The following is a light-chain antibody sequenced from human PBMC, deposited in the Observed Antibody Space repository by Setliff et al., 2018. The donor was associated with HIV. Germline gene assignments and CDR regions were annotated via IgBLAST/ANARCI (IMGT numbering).Light chain of an antibody. CDR2: DVS. V-gene: IGLV2-14*03. J-gene: IGLJ2*01. Sequence: QSALTQPASVSGSPGQSVTISCTGTISDVGGYNYVSWYQQHPGKAPKLIIFDVSNRPSGVSNRFSGSKSGNTASLTISGLLAEDEADYYCSSYTSTGTLAFGGGTQLTVL. CDR3: SSYTSTGTLA. CDR1: ISDVGGYNY.